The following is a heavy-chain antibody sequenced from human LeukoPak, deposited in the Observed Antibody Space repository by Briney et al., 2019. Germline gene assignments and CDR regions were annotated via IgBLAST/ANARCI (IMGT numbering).Heavy chain of an antibody. CDR3: ARGSYYYGSGSYSVDY. D-gene: IGHD3-10*01. Sequence: SVKVSCKASGGTFSSYAISWARQAPGQGLEWMGGIIPIFGTANYAQKFQGRVTITADKSTSTAYMELSSLRSEDTAVYYCARGSYYYGSGSYSVDYWGQGTLVTVSS. CDR1: GGTFSSYA. V-gene: IGHV1-69*06. CDR2: IIPIFGTA. J-gene: IGHJ4*02.